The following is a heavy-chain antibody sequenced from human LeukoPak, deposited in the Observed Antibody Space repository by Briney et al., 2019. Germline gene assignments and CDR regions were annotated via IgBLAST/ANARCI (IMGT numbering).Heavy chain of an antibody. Sequence: GGSLTLSCAASGFTFSSYAMSWLRQAPGKGLEWVTDISGSGGSTYYADSVKGQFTISRDKSKNTLYLQMDSLRAEDTAVYYCAKSLSDYGDYFDYWGQGTLVTVSS. CDR3: AKSLSDYGDYFDY. CDR1: GFTFSSYA. J-gene: IGHJ4*02. V-gene: IGHV3-23*01. CDR2: ISGSGGST. D-gene: IGHD4-17*01.